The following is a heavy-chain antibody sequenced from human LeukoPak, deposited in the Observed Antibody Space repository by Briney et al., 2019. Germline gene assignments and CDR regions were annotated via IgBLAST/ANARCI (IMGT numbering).Heavy chain of an antibody. Sequence: NPSETLSLTCTVSGGSISTSSYCWGWIRQPPGKGLEWIGTIYYSYSGSTYYNPSLKSRVTISVDTSKNQFSLKLSSVTAADTAVYYCASKRGYTYGHDYWGQGTLVTVSS. J-gene: IGHJ4*02. D-gene: IGHD5-18*01. CDR2: IYYSYSGST. V-gene: IGHV4-39*01. CDR3: ASKRGYTYGHDY. CDR1: GGSISTSSYC.